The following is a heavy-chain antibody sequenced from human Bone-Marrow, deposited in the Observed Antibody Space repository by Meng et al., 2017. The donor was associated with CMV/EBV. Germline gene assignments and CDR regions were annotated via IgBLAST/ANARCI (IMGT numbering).Heavy chain of an antibody. V-gene: IGHV4-34*01. J-gene: IGHJ6*02. CDR2: ISHSGYI. D-gene: IGHD4-17*01. CDR1: GGSFDGYY. Sequence: SETLSLTCAVSGGSFDGYYWTWIRQTPGKGLEWIGEISHSGYITYSLSLTSRVTISLDTSKNHFSLQLNSATAADTAVYFCARGDYVEHYYGMNVWGQGTTVTVSS. CDR3: ARGDYVEHYYGMNV.